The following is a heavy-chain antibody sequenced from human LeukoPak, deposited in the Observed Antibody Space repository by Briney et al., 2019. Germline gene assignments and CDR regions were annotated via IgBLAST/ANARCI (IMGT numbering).Heavy chain of an antibody. V-gene: IGHV3-21*01. Sequence: PGGSLRLSCVASEFTFSGSTMNWVRQTPGKGLEWVSSISSSSSYIYYADSLRGRFTISRDNAKKSLYLQMNSLGAEDTAVYYCARGLWDIVATFDXXXQGXLXTVXS. CDR2: ISSSSSYI. CDR3: ARGLWDIVATFDX. J-gene: IGHJ4*02. CDR1: EFTFSGST. D-gene: IGHD5-12*01.